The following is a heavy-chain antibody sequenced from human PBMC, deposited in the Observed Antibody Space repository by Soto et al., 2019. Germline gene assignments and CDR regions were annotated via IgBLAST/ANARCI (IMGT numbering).Heavy chain of an antibody. CDR2: ISGSGGST. D-gene: IGHD3-22*01. J-gene: IGHJ3*02. V-gene: IGHV3-23*01. Sequence: GGSLRLSCAASGFTVSSSYAMSWVRQAPGKGLEWVSAISGSGGSTYYADSVKGRFTISRDNSKNTLYLQMNSLRAEDTAVYYCAKNPSSGYYYGAFDIWGQGTMVTVSS. CDR1: GFTVSSSYA. CDR3: AKNPSSGYYYGAFDI.